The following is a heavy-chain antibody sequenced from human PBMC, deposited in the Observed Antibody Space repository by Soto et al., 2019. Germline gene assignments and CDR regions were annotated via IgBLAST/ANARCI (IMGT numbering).Heavy chain of an antibody. CDR1: GFTFSSYA. CDR3: AKRGRGALAFDY. Sequence: EVQLLESGGGLVQPGGSLRLSCAASGFTFSSYAMSWVRQAPGKGLEWVSTISGSGTGTYYAYSVTGRFTISRDNSKNTLYLQMNSLRAEDTAVYYCAKRGRGALAFDYWGQGTLVTVSS. J-gene: IGHJ4*02. V-gene: IGHV3-23*01. CDR2: ISGSGTGT. D-gene: IGHD3-16*01.